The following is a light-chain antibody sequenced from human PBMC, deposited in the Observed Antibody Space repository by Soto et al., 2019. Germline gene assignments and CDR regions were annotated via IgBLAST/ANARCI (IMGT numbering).Light chain of an antibody. V-gene: IGKV3-15*01. CDR2: GAS. CDR3: QQYNNWLIT. Sequence: EIVMTQSAATLSVSPGERATLSCRASQSVSSNLAWYQQKPGQAPRLLIYGASTRATGIPARFSGSGSGTEFTLTISSLQSEDFAVYYCQQYNNWLITFGQGNDWRL. J-gene: IGKJ5*01. CDR1: QSVSSN.